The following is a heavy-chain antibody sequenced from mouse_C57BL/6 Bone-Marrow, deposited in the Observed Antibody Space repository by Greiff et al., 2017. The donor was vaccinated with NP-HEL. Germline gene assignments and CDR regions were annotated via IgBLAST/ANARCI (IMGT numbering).Heavy chain of an antibody. Sequence: VQLQQSGAELVRPGASVKLSCTASGFNIKDDYMHWVKQRPEQGLEWIGWIDPENGDTEYASKFQGKATITADTSSNTAYLQLSSLTSEDTAVYYCTRTTVVGTSYWYFDVWGTGTTVTVSS. D-gene: IGHD1-1*01. J-gene: IGHJ1*03. CDR3: TRTTVVGTSYWYFDV. CDR2: IDPENGDT. CDR1: GFNIKDDY. V-gene: IGHV14-4*01.